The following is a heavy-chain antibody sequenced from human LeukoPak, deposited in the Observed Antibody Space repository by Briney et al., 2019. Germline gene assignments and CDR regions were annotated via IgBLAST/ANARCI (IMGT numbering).Heavy chain of an antibody. J-gene: IGHJ6*02. CDR2: INAGNGNT. V-gene: IGHV1-3*01. CDR3: ARGRGSGSYYYYYYYGMDV. Sequence: ASVKVSCKASGYTFTSYAMHWVRQAPGQRLEWMGWINAGNGNTRYSQKFQGRVTITRDTSASTAYMELSSLRSEDTAVYYCARGRGSGSYYYYYYYGMDVWGQXTXVTVSS. CDR1: GYTFTSYA. D-gene: IGHD3-10*01.